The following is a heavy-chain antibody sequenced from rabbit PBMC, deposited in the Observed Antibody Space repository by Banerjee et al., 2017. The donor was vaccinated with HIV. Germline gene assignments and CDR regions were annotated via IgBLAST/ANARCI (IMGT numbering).Heavy chain of an antibody. V-gene: IGHV1S40*01. Sequence: QSLEESGGGLVKPGASLTLTCKASGFSFNSGYDMCWVRQAPGKGLEWIACIGAGSSDSTYSATWAKGRFTISKTSSTTVTLQMTSLTAADTATYFCARDAGTSFSTYGMDLWGPGTLVTVS. CDR1: GFSFNSGYD. J-gene: IGHJ6*01. CDR3: ARDAGTSFSTYGMDL. D-gene: IGHD8-1*01. CDR2: IGAGSSDST.